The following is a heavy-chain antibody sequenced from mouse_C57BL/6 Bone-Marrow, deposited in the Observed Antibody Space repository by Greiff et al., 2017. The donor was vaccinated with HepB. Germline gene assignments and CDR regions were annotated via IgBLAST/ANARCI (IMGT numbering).Heavy chain of an antibody. CDR2: ISSGGSYT. J-gene: IGHJ1*03. D-gene: IGHD2-12*01. Sequence: DVMLVESGGDLVKPGGSLKLSCAASGFTFSSYGMSWVRQTPDKRLEWVATISSGGSYTYYPDSVKGRFTISRDNAKNTLYLQMSSLKSEDTAMYYCARRLRYWYFDVWGTGTTVTVSS. CDR1: GFTFSSYG. V-gene: IGHV5-6*02. CDR3: ARRLRYWYFDV.